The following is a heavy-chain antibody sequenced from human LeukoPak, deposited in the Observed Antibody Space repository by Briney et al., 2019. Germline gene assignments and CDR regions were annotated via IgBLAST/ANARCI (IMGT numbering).Heavy chain of an antibody. V-gene: IGHV3-7*03. D-gene: IGHD1-26*01. CDR3: ARDRSLGCDH. Sequence: GRSLRLSCAASGFTFSSYWMTWVRQAPGKGLEWVANINQDGSDKYYVDSVKGRFTTSRDNAKNSLYLQMNSLRVEDTAVYYCARDRSLGCDHWGRGTLVTVSS. CDR1: GFTFSSYW. J-gene: IGHJ4*02. CDR2: INQDGSDK.